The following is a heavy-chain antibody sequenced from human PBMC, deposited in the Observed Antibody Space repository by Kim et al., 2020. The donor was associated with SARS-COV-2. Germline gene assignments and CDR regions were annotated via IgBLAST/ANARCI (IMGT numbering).Heavy chain of an antibody. Sequence: SRVTISVDTSKNQFSLQLSSVTAADTAVYYCARDAYCGGDCYTPYEYFQHWGQGTLVTVSS. D-gene: IGHD2-21*02. V-gene: IGHV4-34*01. J-gene: IGHJ1*01. CDR3: ARDAYCGGDCYTPYEYFQH.